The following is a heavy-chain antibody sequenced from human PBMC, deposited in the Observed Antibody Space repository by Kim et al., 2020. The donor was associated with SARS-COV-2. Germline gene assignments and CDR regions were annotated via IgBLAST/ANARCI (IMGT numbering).Heavy chain of an antibody. J-gene: IGHJ4*02. CDR2: IKRNTDGGTI. V-gene: IGHV3-15*01. CDR1: GFTFSNAW. D-gene: IGHD3-10*01. CDR3: TRHIYYGSGTYYNVFYY. Sequence: GGSLRLSCAASGFTFSNAWMSWVRQAPGKGLEWVGRIKRNTDGGTIDYAAPAKGRFTISRDDSKNTLYLQMNSLETEDTAVYYCTRHIYYGSGTYYNVFYYWGQGTLVTVSS.